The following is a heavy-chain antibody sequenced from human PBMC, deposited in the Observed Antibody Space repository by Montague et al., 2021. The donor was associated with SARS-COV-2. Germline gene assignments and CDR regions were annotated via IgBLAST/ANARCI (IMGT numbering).Heavy chain of an antibody. V-gene: IGHV4-34*01. CDR1: GGSFSGYY. J-gene: IGHJ4*02. Sequence: SETLSLTYAVYGGSFSGYYWSWIRQPPGKGLEWIGEINHSGSTKYNPSLKSRVSMSVDKSWNQSSLRLTSVTAADTAIYYCARRGGGRSDLAYWGQGTLVTVSS. D-gene: IGHD1-26*01. CDR2: INHSGST. CDR3: ARRGGGRSDLAY.